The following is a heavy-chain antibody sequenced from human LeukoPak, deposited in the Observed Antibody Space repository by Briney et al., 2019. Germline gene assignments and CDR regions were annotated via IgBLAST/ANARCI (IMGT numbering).Heavy chain of an antibody. J-gene: IGHJ4*02. D-gene: IGHD6-13*01. CDR3: AREGQAAAGTSFDY. CDR1: GGTFSSYA. Sequence: ASVKVSCKASGGTFSSYAISWVRQAPGQGLEWMGGIIPIFGTANYAQKFQGRVTITADESTSTAYMELSSLRSEDTAVYYCAREGQAAAGTSFDYWGQGTLVTVSS. V-gene: IGHV1-69*13. CDR2: IIPIFGTA.